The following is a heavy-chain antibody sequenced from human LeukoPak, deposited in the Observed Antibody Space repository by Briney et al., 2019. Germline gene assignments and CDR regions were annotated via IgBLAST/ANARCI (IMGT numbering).Heavy chain of an antibody. J-gene: IGHJ4*02. CDR2: ISGSGGST. V-gene: IGHV3-23*01. CDR1: GFTFSNFA. Sequence: PGGSLRLSCAASGFTFSNFAVSWVRQAPGKGLEWVSAISGSGGSTYYADSVKGRFTISRDNSKNTLYLQMNSLRAEDTALYYCSKDRGGTLGDYFDYWGQGTLVTASS. D-gene: IGHD3-10*01. CDR3: SKDRGGTLGDYFDY.